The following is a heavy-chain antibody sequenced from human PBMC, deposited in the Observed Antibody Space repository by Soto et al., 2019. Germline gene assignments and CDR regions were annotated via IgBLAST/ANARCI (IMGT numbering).Heavy chain of an antibody. CDR1: GFTFSSYG. D-gene: IGHD4-17*01. V-gene: IGHV3-30*18. CDR3: AKENYGDYDY. Sequence: QVQLAESGGGVVQPGRSLRLSCAASGFTFSSYGMHWVRQAPGKGLEWVAVISYDGSNKYYADSVKGRFTISRDNSKNTLYLQMNSLRAEDTAVYYCAKENYGDYDYWGQGTLVTVSS. J-gene: IGHJ4*02. CDR2: ISYDGSNK.